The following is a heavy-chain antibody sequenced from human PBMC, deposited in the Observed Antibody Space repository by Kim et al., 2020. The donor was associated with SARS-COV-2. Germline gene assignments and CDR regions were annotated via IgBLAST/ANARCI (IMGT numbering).Heavy chain of an antibody. D-gene: IGHD6-13*01. CDR2: INHSGST. CDR1: GGSFSGYY. CDR3: AREAAAGPLVWFDP. V-gene: IGHV4-34*01. J-gene: IGHJ5*02. Sequence: SETLSLTCAVYGGSFSGYYWSWIRQPPGKGLEWIGEINHSGSTNYNPSLKSRVTISVDTSKNQFSLKLSSVTAADTAVYYCAREAAAGPLVWFDPWGQGTLVTVSS.